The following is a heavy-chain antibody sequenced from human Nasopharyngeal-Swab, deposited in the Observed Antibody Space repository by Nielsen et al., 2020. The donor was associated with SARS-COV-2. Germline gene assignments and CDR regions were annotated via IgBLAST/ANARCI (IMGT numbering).Heavy chain of an antibody. CDR3: ARGGGGEGNYYMDV. J-gene: IGHJ6*03. V-gene: IGHV3-30*04. CDR2: ISYDGSNK. CDR1: GFTFSSYA. D-gene: IGHD7-27*01. Sequence: GGSLRLSCAASGFTFSSYAMHWVRQAPGKGLEWVAVISYDGSNKYYADSVKGRFTISRDNSKNTLYLQMNSLRAEDTAVYCCARGGGGEGNYYMDVWGKGTTVTVSS.